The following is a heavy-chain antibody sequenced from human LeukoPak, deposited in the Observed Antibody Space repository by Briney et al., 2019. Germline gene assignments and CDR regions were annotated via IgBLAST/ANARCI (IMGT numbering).Heavy chain of an antibody. CDR1: GFTFSNYA. D-gene: IGHD3-22*01. J-gene: IGHJ3*02. V-gene: IGHV3-23*01. Sequence: GGSLRLSCAASGFTFSNYAMSWVRQAPGKGLEWVSSINGRGGSTYYADSVKGRFTISRDNSKNTLYLQMNSLRAEDTAVYYCAKAQYYYDSDAFDIWGQGTMVTVSS. CDR2: INGRGGST. CDR3: AKAQYYYDSDAFDI.